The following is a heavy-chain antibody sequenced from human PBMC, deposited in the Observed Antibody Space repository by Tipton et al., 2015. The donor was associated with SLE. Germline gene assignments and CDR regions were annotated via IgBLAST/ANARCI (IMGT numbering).Heavy chain of an antibody. D-gene: IGHD1-1*01. CDR1: GGSISSYY. V-gene: IGHV4-59*12. J-gene: IGHJ3*02. CDR3: ARTGKDAFDI. CDR2: IYHSGST. Sequence: TLSLTCTVSGGSISSYYWSWIRQPPGKGLEWIGYIYHSGSTYYNPSLKSRVTISVDTSKNQFSLKLSSVTAADTAVYYCARTGKDAFDIWGQGTMVTVSS.